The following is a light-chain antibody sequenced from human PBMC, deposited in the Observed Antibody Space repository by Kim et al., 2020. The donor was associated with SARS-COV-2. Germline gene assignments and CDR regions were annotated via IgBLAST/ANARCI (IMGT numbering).Light chain of an antibody. CDR1: ESITSW. J-gene: IGKJ4*01. Sequence: ASVGERVNITCRASESITSWLAWYQQKPGRATELLIYKMFKLKSVVPSRFSGSGSGTDFTLTISSLQPDDFASYYCQQYKSYPLTFGGGTKVDIK. CDR3: QQYKSYPLT. V-gene: IGKV1-5*03. CDR2: KMF.